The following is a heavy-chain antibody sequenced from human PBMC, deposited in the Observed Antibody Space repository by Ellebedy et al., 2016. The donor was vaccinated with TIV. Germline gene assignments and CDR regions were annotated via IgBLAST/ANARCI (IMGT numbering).Heavy chain of an antibody. CDR3: ARLRPYCTNGVCYLYYGMDV. J-gene: IGHJ6*02. CDR2: IYPGDSDT. CDR1: GYSFTSYW. V-gene: IGHV5-51*01. D-gene: IGHD2-8*01. Sequence: KVSXXGSGYSFTSYWIGWVRQMPGKGLEWMGIIYPGDSDTRYSPSFQGQVTISADKSISTAYLQWSSLKASDTAMYYCARLRPYCTNGVCYLYYGMDVWGQGTTVTVSS.